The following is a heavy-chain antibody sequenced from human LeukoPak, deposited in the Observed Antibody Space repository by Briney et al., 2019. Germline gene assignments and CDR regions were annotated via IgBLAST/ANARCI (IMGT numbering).Heavy chain of an antibody. CDR1: GGSISSYY. CDR2: MYYSGST. CDR3: ARRHCSGGSCRFDY. D-gene: IGHD2-15*01. V-gene: IGHV4-59*08. Sequence: PSDTLSLTCTVSGGSISSYYCSWIRQPPGKGLNWIGYMYYSGSTNYNPSLKSRGTISVDTSKNQFPLKLSSVTAADTAVYYCARRHCSGGSCRFDYWGQGTLVTVSS. J-gene: IGHJ4*02.